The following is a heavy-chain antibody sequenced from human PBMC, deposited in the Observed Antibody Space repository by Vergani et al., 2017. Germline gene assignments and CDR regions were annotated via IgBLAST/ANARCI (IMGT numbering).Heavy chain of an antibody. CDR3: ATKSCGTPGCQIGYFRE. CDR1: GFTSSYYG. CDR2: ISYDGTQQ. J-gene: IGHJ1*01. Sequence: QVHLVESGGGVVQPGRSLRLSCVVSGFTSSYYGMHWVRQAPGKGLEWVAVISYDGTQQYYADSVKGRFTISRDNSKCTLYLQMNSLRTEDTAVYYCATKSCGTPGCQIGYFREWGQGTLVTVSS. D-gene: IGHD1-1*01. V-gene: IGHV3-30*03.